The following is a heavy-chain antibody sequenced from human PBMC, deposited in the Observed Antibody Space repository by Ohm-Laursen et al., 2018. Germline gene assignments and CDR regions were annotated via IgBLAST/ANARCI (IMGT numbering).Heavy chain of an antibody. J-gene: IGHJ5*02. Sequence: SETLSLTCTVSGGSISTSSYYWGWIRQPPGTGLEWIASIYYSGTTYYNPSLKSRVTISVYTSKNQFSLRLSSVTAADTAVYYCASLSGYYDSSGYYYRGWFDPWGQGTLVTVSS. CDR3: ASLSGYYDSSGYYYRGWFDP. D-gene: IGHD3-22*01. V-gene: IGHV4-39*01. CDR2: IYYSGTT. CDR1: GGSISTSSYY.